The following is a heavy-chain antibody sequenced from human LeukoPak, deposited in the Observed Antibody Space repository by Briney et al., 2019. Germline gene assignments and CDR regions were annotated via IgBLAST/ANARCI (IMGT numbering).Heavy chain of an antibody. J-gene: IGHJ4*02. V-gene: IGHV4-4*07. D-gene: IGHD6-13*01. Sequence: PSETLSLTCTVSGGSISSYYWSWIRQPAGKGLEWIGRIYTSGSTNYNPSLKSRVTMSVDTSKNQFSLKLSSVTAADTAVYYWGREDSSRWYNRGGIGYWGQGTLVTVSS. CDR1: GGSISSYY. CDR2: IYTSGST. CDR3: GREDSSRWYNRGGIGY.